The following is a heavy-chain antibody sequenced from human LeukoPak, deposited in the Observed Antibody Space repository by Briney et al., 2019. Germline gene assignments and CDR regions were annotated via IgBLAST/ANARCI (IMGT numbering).Heavy chain of an antibody. D-gene: IGHD2-15*01. CDR2: ISSSSSYI. CDR1: GFTFSSYS. J-gene: IGHJ4*02. CDR3: ARDPGYCSGGSCYPRPLDY. Sequence: GGSLRLSCAASGFTFSSYSMNWVRQAPGKGLEWVSSISSSSSYIYYADSVKGRFTISRDNAKNSLYLQMNSLRAEDTAVYYCARDPGYCSGGSCYPRPLDYWGQGTLVTVSS. V-gene: IGHV3-21*01.